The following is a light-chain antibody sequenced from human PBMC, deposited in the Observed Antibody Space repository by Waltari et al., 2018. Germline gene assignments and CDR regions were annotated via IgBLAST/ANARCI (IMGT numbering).Light chain of an antibody. CDR3: CSYVGGSRVL. V-gene: IGLV2-23*01. J-gene: IGLJ2*01. Sequence: QSVLTQPASVSGSPGQSITISCTGTRSDIGAYNFVSWFQQLPGQAPRLLSSEATKRPSGVSYRFSGSKSGNTASLSISDLQAEDEADYYCCSYVGGSRVLFGGGTKLTV. CDR1: RSDIGAYNF. CDR2: EAT.